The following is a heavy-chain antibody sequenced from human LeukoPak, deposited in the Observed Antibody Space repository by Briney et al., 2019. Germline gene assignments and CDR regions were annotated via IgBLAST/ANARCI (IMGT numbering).Heavy chain of an antibody. Sequence: GGSLRLSCAASGFTFSSYAMSWVRQAPGKGLEWVSAISGSGGSTYYADSVKGRFTISRDNSKNTLYLQMNSLRAEDTAVYYCAKDPGDYDILTGFDYWGQGTLVTVYS. D-gene: IGHD3-9*01. CDR2: ISGSGGST. CDR3: AKDPGDYDILTGFDY. J-gene: IGHJ4*02. CDR1: GFTFSSYA. V-gene: IGHV3-23*01.